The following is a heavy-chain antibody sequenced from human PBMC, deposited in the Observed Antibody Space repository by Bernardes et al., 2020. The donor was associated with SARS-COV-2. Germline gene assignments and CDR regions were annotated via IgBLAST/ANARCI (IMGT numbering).Heavy chain of an antibody. CDR1: GFTFSSYG. Sequence: SLRLSCAASGFTFSSYGMHWVRQAPGKGLEWVAVIWYDGSNKYYADSVKGRFTISRDNSKNTLYLQMNSLRAEDTAVYYCARDLPAFYSGSADFQHWGQGTLVTVSS. V-gene: IGHV3-33*01. CDR2: IWYDGSNK. J-gene: IGHJ1*01. D-gene: IGHD1-26*01. CDR3: ARDLPAFYSGSADFQH.